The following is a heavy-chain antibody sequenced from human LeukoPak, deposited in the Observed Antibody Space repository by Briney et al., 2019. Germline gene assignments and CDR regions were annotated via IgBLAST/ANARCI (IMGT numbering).Heavy chain of an antibody. CDR3: ARFRAVAGNRAFDI. Sequence: LSLTCAVPGGSISSGGYSWSWIRQPPGKGLEWIGYIYHSGSTYYNPSLKSRVTISVDRSKNQFSLKLSSVTAADTAVYYCARFRAVAGNRAFDIWGQGTMVTVSS. V-gene: IGHV4-30-2*01. J-gene: IGHJ3*02. D-gene: IGHD6-19*01. CDR2: IYHSGST. CDR1: GGSISSGGYS.